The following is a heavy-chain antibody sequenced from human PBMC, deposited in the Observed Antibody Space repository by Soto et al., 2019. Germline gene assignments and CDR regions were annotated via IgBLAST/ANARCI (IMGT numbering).Heavy chain of an antibody. CDR3: ARRRITNLSQYYGLDV. J-gene: IGHJ6*02. CDR2: INHSGST. CDR1: DGPFSGYY. V-gene: IGHV4-34*01. Sequence: TLSLTCGVSDGPFSGYYWNWIRQPPGKGLEWIGEINHSGSTNYNPSLKSRITISVDMSKNQFSLNLSSMTAADTAVYYCARRRITNLSQYYGLDVWGQGTTVTVSS. D-gene: IGHD3-3*01.